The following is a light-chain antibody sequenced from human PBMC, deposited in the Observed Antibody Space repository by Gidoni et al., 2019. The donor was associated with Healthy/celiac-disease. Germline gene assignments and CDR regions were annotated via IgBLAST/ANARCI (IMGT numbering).Light chain of an antibody. J-gene: IGLJ2*01. Sequence: QSDLTKPASVSGSPGKSITISCTGTSSDVVCYNYVSWYQQHPGKAPKLMIYEVSNRPSGVSNRFSGSKSGNTASLTISGLQAEDDADYYCSSYTSSSTLVFGGGTKLTVL. CDR3: SSYTSSSTLV. CDR1: SSDVVCYNY. V-gene: IGLV2-14*01. CDR2: EVS.